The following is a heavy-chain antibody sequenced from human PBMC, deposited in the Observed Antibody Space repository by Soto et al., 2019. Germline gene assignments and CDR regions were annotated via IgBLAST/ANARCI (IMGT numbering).Heavy chain of an antibody. Sequence: QGQLVQSGAEVKKPGSSVKVYCKASGGTFSRYTISWVRQAPGQGLEWMGRIIPILGIANYAQKFQGRVTITADKSTSTAYMELSSLRSEDTAVYYCARDQGEGGMDVWGQGTTVTVSS. CDR2: IIPILGIA. CDR1: GGTFSRYT. D-gene: IGHD1-26*01. CDR3: ARDQGEGGMDV. V-gene: IGHV1-69*08. J-gene: IGHJ6*02.